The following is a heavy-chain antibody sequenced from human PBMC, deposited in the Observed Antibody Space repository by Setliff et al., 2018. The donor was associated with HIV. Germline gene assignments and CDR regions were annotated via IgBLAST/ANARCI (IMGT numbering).Heavy chain of an antibody. CDR2: ISAYNGNT. V-gene: IGHV1-18*01. J-gene: IGHJ3*02. CDR3: ARDLTMVLGRGGGGDAFDI. D-gene: IGHD3-10*01. Sequence: ASVKVSCKASGYTFTSYGISWVRQAPGQGLEWMGWISAYNGNTNYEQKLQGRVTMTTDTSTSTAYMELRSLRSDDTALYYCARDLTMVLGRGGGGDAFDIWGQGTMVTVSS. CDR1: GYTFTSYG.